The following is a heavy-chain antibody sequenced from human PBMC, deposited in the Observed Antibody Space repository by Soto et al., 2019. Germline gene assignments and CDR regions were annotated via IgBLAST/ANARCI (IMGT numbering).Heavy chain of an antibody. J-gene: IGHJ4*02. CDR3: AKEATYDYDSSGYASH. D-gene: IGHD3-22*01. CDR2: ISYDGSNK. Sequence: QVQLVESGGGVVQPGRSLRLSCAASGFTFSSYGMHWVRQAPGTGLEWVAGISYDGSNKYYADSVKGRFTISRNNSKNTLYLQMNSLRAEDTAVYYCAKEATYDYDSSGYASHWGQGTLVTVSS. V-gene: IGHV3-30*18. CDR1: GFTFSSYG.